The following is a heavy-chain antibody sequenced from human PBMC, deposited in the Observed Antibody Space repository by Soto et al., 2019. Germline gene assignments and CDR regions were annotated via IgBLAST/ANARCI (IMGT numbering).Heavy chain of an antibody. Sequence: PGESLKISCKGSGYSFTSYWIGWVRQMPGKGLEWMGIIYPGDSDTRYSPSFQGQVTISADKSISTAYLQWSSLKASDTAMYYCARVQYSSSWYTVTGRGWFDPWGQGTLVTVSS. CDR1: GYSFTSYW. CDR2: IYPGDSDT. V-gene: IGHV5-51*01. D-gene: IGHD6-13*01. J-gene: IGHJ5*02. CDR3: ARVQYSSSWYTVTGRGWFDP.